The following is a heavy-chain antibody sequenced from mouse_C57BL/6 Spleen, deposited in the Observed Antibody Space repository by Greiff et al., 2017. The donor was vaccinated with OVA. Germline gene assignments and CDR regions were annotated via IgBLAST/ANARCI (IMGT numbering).Heavy chain of an antibody. D-gene: IGHD2-3*01. J-gene: IGHJ2*01. Sequence: QVQLQQSGPELVKPGASVKISCKASGYAFSSSWMNWVKQRPGKGLEWIGRIYPGDGDTNYNGKFKGKATLTADKSSSTAYMQLSSLTSEDSAVYFCARSDGLDYWGQGTTLTVSS. CDR1: GYAFSSSW. CDR2: IYPGDGDT. V-gene: IGHV1-82*01. CDR3: ARSDGLDY.